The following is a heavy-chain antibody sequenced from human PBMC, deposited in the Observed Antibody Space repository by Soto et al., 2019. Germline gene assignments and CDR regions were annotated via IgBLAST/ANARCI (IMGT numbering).Heavy chain of an antibody. CDR1: GGFVSSGSYY. J-gene: IGHJ3*02. CDR3: ARVERGTATTVVDAFDI. V-gene: IGHV4-34*01. D-gene: IGHD1-1*01. CDR2: MSHSGGT. Sequence: QVQLQQWGAGLLKPSETLSLTCAVYGGFVSSGSYYWSWIRQPPGKGLEWIGEMSHSGGTHFNPSRKSRVSISVDTSKNQFSLNMSSVTAADTALYYCARVERGTATTVVDAFDIWGPGTMVTVSS.